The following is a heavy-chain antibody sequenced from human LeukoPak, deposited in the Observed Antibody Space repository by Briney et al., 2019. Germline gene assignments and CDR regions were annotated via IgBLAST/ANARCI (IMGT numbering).Heavy chain of an antibody. V-gene: IGHV3-48*04. J-gene: IGHJ2*01. CDR3: ARMEGTWYFDL. Sequence: PGGPLRLSCAASGFTFSAYSMNWVRQAPGKGLEWVSYISSWSSIIYYADSVKGRFTISRDNAKNSLYLQMNNLRAEDTAVYYCARMEGTWYFDLWGRGTLVTVSS. D-gene: IGHD3-10*01. CDR2: ISSWSSII. CDR1: GFTFSAYS.